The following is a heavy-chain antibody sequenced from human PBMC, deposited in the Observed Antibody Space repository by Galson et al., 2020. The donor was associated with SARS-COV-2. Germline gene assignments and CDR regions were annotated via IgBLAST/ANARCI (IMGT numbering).Heavy chain of an antibody. CDR1: GFTFDDYA. CDR3: ATSIAARFGYYYYMDV. Sequence: SLKISCAASGFTFDDYAMHWVRQAPGKGLEWVSGISWNSGSIGYADSVKGRFTISRDNAKNSLYLQMNSLRAEDTALYYCATSIAARFGYYYYMDVWGKGTTVTVSS. CDR2: ISWNSGSI. J-gene: IGHJ6*03. V-gene: IGHV3-9*01. D-gene: IGHD6-6*01.